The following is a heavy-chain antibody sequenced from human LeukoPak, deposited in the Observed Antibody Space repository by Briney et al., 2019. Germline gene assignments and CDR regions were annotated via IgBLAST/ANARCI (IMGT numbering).Heavy chain of an antibody. J-gene: IGHJ6*02. CDR3: ARRPIKYYYYGMDV. CDR1: GFTFSSYG. CDR2: ISYDGSNK. V-gene: IGHV3-30*03. Sequence: GGSLRLSCAASGFTFSSYGMHWVRQAPGKGLEWVTVISYDGSNKYYADSVKGRSTISRDNSKNTLYLQMNSLRAEDTAVYYCARRPIKYYYYGMDVWGQGTTVTVSS.